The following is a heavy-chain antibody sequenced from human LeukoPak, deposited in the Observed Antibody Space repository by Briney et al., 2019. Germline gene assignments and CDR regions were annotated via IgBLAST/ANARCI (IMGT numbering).Heavy chain of an antibody. D-gene: IGHD5-18*01. CDR3: AKDGGRGFNYGLYYFDH. J-gene: IGHJ4*02. CDR1: GYTFTGYY. Sequence: ASVKVSCKASGYTFTGYYTHWVRQAPGQGLEWMGWINPNSGDTNYAQKFQGRVTMTRDTSISTAYMELSRLRSDDTAVYYCAKDGGRGFNYGLYYFDHWGQGTLVTVSS. V-gene: IGHV1-2*02. CDR2: INPNSGDT.